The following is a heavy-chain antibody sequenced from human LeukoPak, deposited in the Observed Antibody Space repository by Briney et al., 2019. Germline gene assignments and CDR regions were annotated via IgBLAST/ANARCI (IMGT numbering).Heavy chain of an antibody. D-gene: IGHD5-18*01. CDR1: GFTFDDYA. V-gene: IGHV3-43*02. CDR3: ARDTEGYIYGYYYYGMDV. CDR2: ISGDSHST. Sequence: GGSLRLSCAASGFTFDDYAMHWVRQAPGNGLEWVSLISGDSHSTFYADSVKGRFTICRDNSKNSLYLQMNSLRNDDTALYYCARDTEGYIYGYYYYGMDVWGQGTTVTVSS. J-gene: IGHJ6*02.